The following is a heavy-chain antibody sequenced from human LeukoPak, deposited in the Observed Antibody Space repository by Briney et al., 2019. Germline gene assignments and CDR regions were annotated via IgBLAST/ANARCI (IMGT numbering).Heavy chain of an antibody. CDR3: ARGLVVLRPYYYDYMDV. D-gene: IGHD5-12*01. CDR2: IYTSGST. Sequence: SQTLSLTCTVSGGSISSGSYYWSWIRQPAGKGLEWVGRIYTSGSTNYNPSLKSRVTISVDTSKNQFSLKLSSVTAADTAVYYCARGLVVLRPYYYDYMDVWGKGTTVTVSS. CDR1: GGSISSGSYY. V-gene: IGHV4-61*02. J-gene: IGHJ6*03.